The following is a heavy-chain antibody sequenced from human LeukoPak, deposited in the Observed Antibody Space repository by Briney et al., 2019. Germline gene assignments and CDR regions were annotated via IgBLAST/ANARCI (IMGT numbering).Heavy chain of an antibody. CDR3: ARLGGPPYYDFWSGFDY. D-gene: IGHD3-3*01. Sequence: KPSETLSLTCAVYGGSFSGYYWSWIRQPPGKGLEWIGEINHSGSTNYNPSLKSRVTISVDTSKNQFSLKLSSVTAADTAVYYCARLGGPPYYDFWSGFDYWGQGTLVTVSS. CDR2: INHSGST. CDR1: GGSFSGYY. J-gene: IGHJ4*02. V-gene: IGHV4-34*01.